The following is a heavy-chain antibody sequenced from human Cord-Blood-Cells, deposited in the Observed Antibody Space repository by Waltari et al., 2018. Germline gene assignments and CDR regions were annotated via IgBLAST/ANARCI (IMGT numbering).Heavy chain of an antibody. CDR2: IYHSGST. D-gene: IGHD7-27*01. CDR3: ARVGPKLGIAY. V-gene: IGHV4-38-2*01. Sequence: QVQLQESGPGLVKPSETLSLTCAVSGYSISSGYYWGWIRQPPGKGLEWIGSIYHSGSTYDHPSLKSRVTISVDTSKNQFSLKLSSVTAADTAVYYCARVGPKLGIAYWGQGTLVTVSS. J-gene: IGHJ4*02. CDR1: GYSISSGYY.